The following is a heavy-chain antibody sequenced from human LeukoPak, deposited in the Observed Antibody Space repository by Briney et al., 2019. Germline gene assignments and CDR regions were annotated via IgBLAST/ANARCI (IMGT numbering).Heavy chain of an antibody. CDR3: AGWGVPSGLYYYYGMDV. V-gene: IGHV3-7*01. CDR2: IKQDGSEK. Sequence: GGSLRLSCAASGFTFSSYWMSWVRQAPGKGLEWVANIKQDGSEKYYVDSVKGRFTISRDNAKNSLYLQMNSLRAEDTAVYYCAGWGVPSGLYYYYGMDVWGQGTTVTVSS. D-gene: IGHD5-12*01. J-gene: IGHJ6*02. CDR1: GFTFSSYW.